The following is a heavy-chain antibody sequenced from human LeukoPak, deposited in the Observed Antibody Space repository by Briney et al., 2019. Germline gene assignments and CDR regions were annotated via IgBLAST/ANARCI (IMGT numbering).Heavy chain of an antibody. CDR2: TTTAGGNT. J-gene: IGHJ4*02. D-gene: IGHD2-15*01. CDR3: AKARSSWAGYFDC. CDR1: GFTFSSYA. V-gene: IGHV3-23*01. Sequence: GGSLRLSCAASGFTFSSYAMSWVRQAPGKGLEWVSTTTTAGGNTYYADSVRGRLAISRDNSKNMLYLQMNSLRAEDTAVYYCAKARSSWAGYFDCWGQGALVTVSS.